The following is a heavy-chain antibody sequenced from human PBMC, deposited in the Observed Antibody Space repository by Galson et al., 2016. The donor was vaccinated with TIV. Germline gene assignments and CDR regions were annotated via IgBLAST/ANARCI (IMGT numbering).Heavy chain of an antibody. Sequence: SVKVSCKASGGTFSTYVINWVRQAPGQGLEWMGGIIPLFGTTNYAQKFQGRVTISADESTSTAYMELSSLRSEDTAVFYCATDRNTALDTNHYYYGMDVWGPGTTVTVSS. CDR1: GGTFSTYV. V-gene: IGHV1-69*13. CDR2: IIPLFGTT. D-gene: IGHD5-18*01. J-gene: IGHJ6*02. CDR3: ATDRNTALDTNHYYYGMDV.